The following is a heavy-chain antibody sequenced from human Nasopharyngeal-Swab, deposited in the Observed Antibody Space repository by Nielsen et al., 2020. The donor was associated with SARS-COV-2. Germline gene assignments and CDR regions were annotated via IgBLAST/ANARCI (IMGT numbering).Heavy chain of an antibody. Sequence: SETLSLTCAVSGGSISSSNWWSWVRQPPGKGLEWIGEIYHSGSTNYNPSLKSRVTISVDTSKNQFSLKLSSVTAADTAVYYCAGSGSYYDARQKHDYWGQGTLVTVSS. J-gene: IGHJ4*02. CDR3: AGSGSYYDARQKHDY. CDR1: GGSISSSNW. D-gene: IGHD3-10*01. V-gene: IGHV4-4*02. CDR2: IYHSGST.